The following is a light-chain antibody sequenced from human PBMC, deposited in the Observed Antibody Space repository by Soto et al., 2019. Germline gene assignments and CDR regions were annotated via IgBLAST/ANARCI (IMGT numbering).Light chain of an antibody. Sequence: DIVMTQSPDSLAVSLGERATINCKSSQSVLYSSNNKNYLAWYQQKPGQPPKLLIYWASTRESGVPDRFSGSASGTDFTPTISSLQPEDVAVYYCQQDYSTPGYTFGQGTKREIK. CDR3: QQDYSTPGYT. V-gene: IGKV4-1*01. CDR1: QSVLYSSNNKNY. J-gene: IGKJ2*01. CDR2: WAS.